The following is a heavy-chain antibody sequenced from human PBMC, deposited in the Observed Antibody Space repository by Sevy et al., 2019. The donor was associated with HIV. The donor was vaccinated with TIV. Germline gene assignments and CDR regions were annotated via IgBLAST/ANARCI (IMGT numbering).Heavy chain of an antibody. V-gene: IGHV3-21*01. CDR3: AGGAGVDCSSSSCYLDFDY. CDR1: GFTFSSYS. D-gene: IGHD2-2*01. J-gene: IGHJ4*02. Sequence: GGSLRLSCAASGFTFSSYSMNWVRQAPGKGLEWVSYISASSNYIYYADSLKGRFTNSRDNAKNSLYLQMNSLRDDDTALYYCAGGAGVDCSSSSCYLDFDYWGQGTLVTVSS. CDR2: ISASSNYI.